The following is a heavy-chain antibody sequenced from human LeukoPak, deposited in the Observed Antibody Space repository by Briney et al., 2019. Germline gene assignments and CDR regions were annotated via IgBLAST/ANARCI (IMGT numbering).Heavy chain of an antibody. CDR3: AKDACRTSGWYFFDY. CDR2: ISDSGDIT. Sequence: GGSLRLSCAASGFAFSSQAMGWVRQAPGKGLEWVSVISDSGDITYYADSAKGRFTISRDNSKNTLFLQMNSLRVEDTAVYYCAKDACRTSGWYFFDYWGQGTLVTVSS. D-gene: IGHD6-19*01. J-gene: IGHJ4*02. V-gene: IGHV3-23*01. CDR1: GFAFSSQA.